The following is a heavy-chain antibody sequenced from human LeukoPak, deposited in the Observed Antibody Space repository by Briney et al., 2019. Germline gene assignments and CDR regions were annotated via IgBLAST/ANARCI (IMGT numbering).Heavy chain of an antibody. J-gene: IGHJ4*02. D-gene: IGHD1-26*01. CDR2: IYYSGST. Sequence: SETLSLTCTVSGGSISSGDFYWSWIRQPPGKGLEWIGYIYYSGSTYYNPSLKSRVTISVDTSKNQFSLKLSSVAAADTAVYYCARDSSGSYPLLFDYWGQGTLVTVSS. CDR1: GGSISSGDFY. CDR3: ARDSSGSYPLLFDY. V-gene: IGHV4-30-4*08.